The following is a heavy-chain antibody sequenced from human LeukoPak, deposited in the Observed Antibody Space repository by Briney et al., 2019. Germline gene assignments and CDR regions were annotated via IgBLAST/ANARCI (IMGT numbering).Heavy chain of an antibody. Sequence: GGSLRLSCAASGSSIDDYAMHWVRQAPGKGLEWVSGISWNSGTIGYADSVKGRFTISRDNAKNSLYLQMNSLRAEDTALYYCAKDVGGRWPLYYFDYWGQGTLVTVSS. V-gene: IGHV3-9*01. CDR2: ISWNSGTI. CDR1: GSSIDDYA. CDR3: AKDVGGRWPLYYFDY. D-gene: IGHD2-21*02. J-gene: IGHJ4*02.